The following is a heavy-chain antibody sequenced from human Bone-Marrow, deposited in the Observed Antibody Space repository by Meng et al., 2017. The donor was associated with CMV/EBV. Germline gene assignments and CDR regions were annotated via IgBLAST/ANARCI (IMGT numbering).Heavy chain of an antibody. V-gene: IGHV3-30*04. J-gene: IGHJ6*02. D-gene: IGHD6-13*01. Sequence: GESLKISCAASGFTFSSYAMHWVRQAPGKGLEWVAVISYDGSNKYYADSVKGRFTISRDNSKNTLYLQMNSLRAEDTAVYYCARDRVSSSWYNQYYYYGMDVWGQGTTVTVSS. CDR3: ARDRVSSSWYNQYYYYGMDV. CDR1: GFTFSSYA. CDR2: ISYDGSNK.